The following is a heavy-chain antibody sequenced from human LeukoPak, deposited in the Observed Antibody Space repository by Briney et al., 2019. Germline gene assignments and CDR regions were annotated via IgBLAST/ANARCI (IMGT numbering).Heavy chain of an antibody. CDR3: ASGSRDGYNELHFDY. V-gene: IGHV4-59*01. Sequence: PSETLSLTCTVSGGYISSYYWSWIRQPPGKGLEWIGYIYYSGSTNYNPSLKSRVTISVDTSKNQFSLKLSSVTAADTAVYYCASGSRDGYNELHFDYWGQGTLVTVSS. CDR1: GGYISSYY. J-gene: IGHJ4*02. CDR2: IYYSGST. D-gene: IGHD5-24*01.